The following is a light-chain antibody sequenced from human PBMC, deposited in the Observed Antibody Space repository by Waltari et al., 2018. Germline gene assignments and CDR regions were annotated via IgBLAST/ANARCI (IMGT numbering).Light chain of an antibody. CDR2: DVS. J-gene: IGKJ4*01. V-gene: IGKV3-15*01. CDR3: QQYNDCPPVT. CDR1: QSGSSN. Sequence: TVMPQSPVALSESSGERVTLICRDSQSGSSNLAWYHQKPGQAPRHLIYDVSTRATSIPARFSGSRSGTEVTLTIISLQSEDFAVYYCQQYNDCPPVTFGGGTKVEIK.